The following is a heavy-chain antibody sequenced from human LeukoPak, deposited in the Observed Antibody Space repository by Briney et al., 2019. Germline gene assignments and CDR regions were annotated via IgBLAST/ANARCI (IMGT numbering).Heavy chain of an antibody. D-gene: IGHD3-16*01. CDR3: AKDLGNGGNFDY. CDR1: GFTFSSYG. CDR2: ISYDGSNK. Sequence: GGSLRLSCAASGFTFSSYGMHWVRQAPGKGLEWVAVISYDGSNKYYADSVKGRFTISRDNSKNTLYLQMSSLRAEDTAVYYCAKDLGNGGNFDYWGQGTLVTVSS. V-gene: IGHV3-30*18. J-gene: IGHJ4*02.